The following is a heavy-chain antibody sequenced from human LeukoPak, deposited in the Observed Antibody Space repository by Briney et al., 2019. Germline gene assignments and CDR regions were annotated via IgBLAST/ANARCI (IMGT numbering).Heavy chain of an antibody. CDR1: GFTFSSYW. CDR2: INHNGNVN. J-gene: IGHJ4*02. CDR3: ARGLDYYSLDH. D-gene: IGHD3-10*01. Sequence: GGSLRLSCAASGFTFSSYWMNWARQAPGKGLEWVASINHNGNVNYYVDSVKGRFTISRDNAKNSLYLQMNSLRAEDTAVYYCARGLDYYSLDHWGQGTLVTVSS. V-gene: IGHV3-7*03.